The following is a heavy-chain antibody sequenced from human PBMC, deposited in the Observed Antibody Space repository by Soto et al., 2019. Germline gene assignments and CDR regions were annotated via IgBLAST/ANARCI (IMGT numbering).Heavy chain of an antibody. V-gene: IGHV3-23*01. J-gene: IGHJ6*02. CDR1: GLTFSSYA. D-gene: IGHD2-2*01. Sequence: GGSLRLSCAASGLTFSSYAMSWVRQAPGKGLEWVSAISGSGGSTYYADSVKGRFTISRDNSKNTLYLQMNSLRAEDTAVYYCAKEGGRIVVVPEDGMDVWGQGTTVTVS. CDR3: AKEGGRIVVVPEDGMDV. CDR2: ISGSGGST.